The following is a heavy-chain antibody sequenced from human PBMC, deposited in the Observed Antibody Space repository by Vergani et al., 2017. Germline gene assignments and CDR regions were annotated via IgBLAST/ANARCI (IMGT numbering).Heavy chain of an antibody. D-gene: IGHD2-8*01. CDR2: ISYDGTEK. CDR1: GFSVGNYA. CDR3: ARGGKGIIMVVHSTRL. V-gene: IGHV3-30-3*01. J-gene: IGHJ4*01. Sequence: QVKLEESGGGVVQPGRSLRLSCAASGFSVGNYAMHWVRQAPGKGLEWVGVISYDGTEKKYADSVNGRFTISRDNSKKMMSLQMNSLRVEDTAVYYCARGGKGIIMVVHSTRLWGQGTQVSVS.